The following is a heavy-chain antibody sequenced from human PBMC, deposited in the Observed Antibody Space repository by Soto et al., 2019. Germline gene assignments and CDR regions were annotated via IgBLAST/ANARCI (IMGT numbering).Heavy chain of an antibody. Sequence: QVQLQESGPGLVKPSQTLSLTCTVSGGSISSVDYYWNWIRQLPGKGLEWIGYSYHTGSTYYNPSLKSRLLILVDTSKNQFSLRLTALTAADTAVYYCAREQVPTLDYYGMDVWGQGTTVTVSS. CDR3: AREQVPTLDYYGMDV. J-gene: IGHJ6*02. CDR1: GGSISSVDYY. V-gene: IGHV4-31*03. CDR2: SYHTGST.